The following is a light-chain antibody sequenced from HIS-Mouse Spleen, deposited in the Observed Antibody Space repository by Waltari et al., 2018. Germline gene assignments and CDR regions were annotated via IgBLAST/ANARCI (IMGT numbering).Light chain of an antibody. V-gene: IGLV3-27*01. CDR3: YSAADNNLGV. CDR1: VMAKKF. J-gene: IGLJ3*02. Sequence: SYELTQPSSVSVSPGQTARNTCPGDVMAKKFARWVQQKPGQAPLLVIYKDSERPSGIPERFAGSSSGTTVTLTISGAQVEDEADYYCYSAADNNLGVFGGGTKLTVL. CDR2: KDS.